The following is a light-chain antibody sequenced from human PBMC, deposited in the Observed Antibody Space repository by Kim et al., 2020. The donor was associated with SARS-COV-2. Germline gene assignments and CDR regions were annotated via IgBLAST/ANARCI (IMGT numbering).Light chain of an antibody. CDR2: EDN. J-gene: IGLJ3*02. CDR1: SGSIASNY. CDR3: QSYDSSNHWV. Sequence: NFMLTQPHSVSESPGKTVTISYTRSSGSIASNYVQWYQQRPGSAPTTVIYEDNQRPSGVPDRFSGSIDSSSNSASLTISGLKTEDEADYYCQSYDSSNHWVFGGGTQLTV. V-gene: IGLV6-57*04.